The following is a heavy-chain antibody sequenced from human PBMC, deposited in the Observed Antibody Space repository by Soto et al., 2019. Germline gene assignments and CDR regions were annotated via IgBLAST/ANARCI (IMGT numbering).Heavy chain of an antibody. D-gene: IGHD2-15*01. J-gene: IGHJ4*02. CDR2: INPSGGT. V-gene: IGHV1-46*03. CDR1: GYTFTSYY. Sequence: QVQLVQSGAEVKKPGASVKVSCKPSGYTFTSYYMHWVRQAPGQGLEWMGIINPSGGTTYAQKFHGRITMTRDMSTSTGYMELSSLRSEDTALYYCARVYCSGGGCYSLAFGGQGTLVTVSS. CDR3: ARVYCSGGGCYSLAF.